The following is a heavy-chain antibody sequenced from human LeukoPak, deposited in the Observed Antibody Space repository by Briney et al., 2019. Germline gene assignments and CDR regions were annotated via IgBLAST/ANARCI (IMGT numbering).Heavy chain of an antibody. CDR2: IKQDGREK. Sequence: GGSLRLSSAASGFTFSNFWMSWVRQAPGKGLEWVANIKQDGREKYYVDSVKGRFTISRDNAKNSLYLQMSSLRGDDTALYYCASEDNTGSSAYWGQGTLVAVSS. CDR3: ASEDNTGSSAY. CDR1: GFTFSNFW. V-gene: IGHV3-7*01. J-gene: IGHJ4*02. D-gene: IGHD3-22*01.